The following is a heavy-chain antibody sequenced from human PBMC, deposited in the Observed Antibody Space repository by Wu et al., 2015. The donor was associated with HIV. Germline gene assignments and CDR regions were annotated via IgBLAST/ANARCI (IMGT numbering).Heavy chain of an antibody. CDR2: FNTATGVA. CDR1: GYTFTAYS. Sequence: QVQLVQSGAEVKKPGASMKVSCKPSGYTFTAYSLHWVRQAPGQGFEWMGRFNTATGVANFAQKFQGRVSMTRDTSFTTAFLELNRLTSDDTATYYCVTLFRGRNYNYDYWGQGTLVTVSS. D-gene: IGHD3-10*01. V-gene: IGHV1-2*02. J-gene: IGHJ4*02. CDR3: VTLFRGRNYNYDY.